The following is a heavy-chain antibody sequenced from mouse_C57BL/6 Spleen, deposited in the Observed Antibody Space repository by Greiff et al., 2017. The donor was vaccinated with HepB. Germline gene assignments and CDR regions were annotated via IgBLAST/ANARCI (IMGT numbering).Heavy chain of an antibody. J-gene: IGHJ2*01. CDR1: GYTFTSYW. CDR3: ARWGGSSLYYFDY. D-gene: IGHD1-1*01. V-gene: IGHV1-69*01. CDR2: IDPSDSYT. Sequence: VQLQQLGAELVMPGASVKLSCKASGYTFTSYWMHWVKQRPGQGLEWIGEIDPSDSYTNYNQKFKGKSTLTVDKSSSTAYMQLSSLTSEDSAVYYCARWGGSSLYYFDYWGQGTTLTVSS.